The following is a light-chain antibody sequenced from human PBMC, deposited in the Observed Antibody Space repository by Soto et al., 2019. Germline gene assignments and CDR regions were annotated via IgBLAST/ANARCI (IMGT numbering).Light chain of an antibody. J-gene: IGLJ1*01. CDR1: SSDVGGYNY. V-gene: IGLV2-14*01. CDR3: SSYTSGTTLYV. Sequence: QSVLTQPASVSGSPGQSITISCTGTSSDVGGYNYVSWYQHHAGKAPRLMIYASSNRPSGVSHRFSGSRSGNTASLTISGLQAEDEADYYCSSYTSGTTLYVFGTGTNVTVL. CDR2: ASS.